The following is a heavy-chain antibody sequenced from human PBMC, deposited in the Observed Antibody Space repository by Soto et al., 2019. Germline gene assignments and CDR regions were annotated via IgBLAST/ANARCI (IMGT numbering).Heavy chain of an antibody. D-gene: IGHD6-6*01. V-gene: IGHV4-34*01. Sequence: QVQLQQWGADVLKPSETLSLTCVVNGGSFSGYYWRWIRQSPGKGLEWIGEINDSGITDSNPSHESRVTRTVDMSKNQFSRNLNSVTAADSAVYHCARGRSSVPDRRGIGYYGLDVWGQGTTVTVSS. CDR3: ARGRSSVPDRRGIGYYGLDV. J-gene: IGHJ6*02. CDR1: GGSFSGYY. CDR2: INDSGIT.